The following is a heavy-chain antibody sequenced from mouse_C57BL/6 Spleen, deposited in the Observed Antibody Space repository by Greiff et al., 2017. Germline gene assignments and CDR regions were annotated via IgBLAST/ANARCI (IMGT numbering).Heavy chain of an antibody. CDR2: INPSNGGT. Sequence: QVQLQQSGTELVKPGASVKLSCKASGYTFTSYWMHWVKQRPGQGLEWIGNINPSNGGTNYNEKFKGKATLTVDKSSSTAYMKLSSLTSEDSAVYYCARGNYGSSWYFDVWGTGTTVTVSS. D-gene: IGHD1-1*01. V-gene: IGHV1-53*01. J-gene: IGHJ1*03. CDR3: ARGNYGSSWYFDV. CDR1: GYTFTSYW.